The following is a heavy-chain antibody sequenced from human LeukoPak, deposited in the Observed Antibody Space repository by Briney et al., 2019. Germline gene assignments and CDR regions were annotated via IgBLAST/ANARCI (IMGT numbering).Heavy chain of an antibody. Sequence: GGSLRLSCVVSGFTFSSYSMIWVRQAPGKGLQWVANMKKDGSETKYADSVKGRFTISRDNARNSLYLQMTSLRAEDTAVYYCGRHRSGSGTYFIDYCGQGTLVSVSS. J-gene: IGHJ4*02. CDR2: MKKDGSET. V-gene: IGHV3-7*01. CDR3: GRHRSGSGTYFIDY. CDR1: GFTFSSYS. D-gene: IGHD3-10*01.